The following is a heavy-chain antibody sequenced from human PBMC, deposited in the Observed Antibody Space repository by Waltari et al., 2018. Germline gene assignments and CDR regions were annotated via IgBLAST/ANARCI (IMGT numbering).Heavy chain of an antibody. CDR1: GFTFTPST. J-gene: IGHJ1*01. Sequence: EVQLVESGGGLVKPGGSLRLSCVASGFTFTPSTMNWVRQAPGRGLECVAFMDRGSYYSYYADSVKCRFTIARDNAKNSLSLQMNSLRAEDTALYFCARGPYGERYFQDWGQGTLVSVSS. CDR2: MDRGSYYS. V-gene: IGHV3-21*01. CDR3: ARGPYGERYFQD. D-gene: IGHD2-21*01.